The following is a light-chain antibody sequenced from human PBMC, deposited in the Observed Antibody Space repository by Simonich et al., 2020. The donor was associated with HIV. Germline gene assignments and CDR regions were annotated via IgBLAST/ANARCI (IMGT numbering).Light chain of an antibody. V-gene: IGLV3-21*03. CDR1: SIGSQS. CDR2: DYS. Sequence: SYVLTRPPSVSVAPGKTAAITCGGDSIGSQSVHWYQLKPGQAPVLVVYDYSARPSGIPERFSGSNSGSSASLTISRVEAGDEADYFCQVWDSDSHHYVFGTGTKVTVL. CDR3: QVWDSDSHHYV. J-gene: IGLJ1*01.